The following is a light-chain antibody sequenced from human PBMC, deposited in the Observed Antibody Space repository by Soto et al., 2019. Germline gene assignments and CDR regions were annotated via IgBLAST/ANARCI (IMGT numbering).Light chain of an antibody. V-gene: IGKV3-15*01. Sequence: VVMTHSPATLSVSPGEIATLSFRASESVSSNLAWYQQRPGPAPRLVIYGASTRATGIPARFSGGGSGTEFTLTIRSLPSEDFAVYYCQQYNSWPPITFGQGTRLEIK. CDR2: GAS. CDR1: ESVSSN. J-gene: IGKJ5*01. CDR3: QQYNSWPPIT.